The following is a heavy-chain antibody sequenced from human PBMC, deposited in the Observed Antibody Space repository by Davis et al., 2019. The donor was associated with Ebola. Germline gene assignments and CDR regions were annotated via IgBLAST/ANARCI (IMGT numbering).Heavy chain of an antibody. CDR2: IYYSGST. V-gene: IGHV4-39*07. CDR3: ARDRGSSWYNWFDP. D-gene: IGHD6-13*01. CDR1: GGSISSSSYY. Sequence: MPSETLSLTCTVSGGSISSSSYYWGWIRQPPGKGLEWIGSIYYSGSTNYNPSLKSRVTISVDTSKNQFSLKLSSVTAADTAVYYCARDRGSSWYNWFDPWGQGTLVTVSS. J-gene: IGHJ5*02.